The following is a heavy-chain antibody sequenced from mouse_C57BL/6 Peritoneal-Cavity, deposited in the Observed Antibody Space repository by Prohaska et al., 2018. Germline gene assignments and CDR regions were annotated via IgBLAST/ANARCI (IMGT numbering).Heavy chain of an antibody. CDR3: TRGGDGSSYGYFDV. V-gene: IGHV1-15*01. Sequence: QVQLQQSGAELVRPGASVTLSCKASGYTFTDYEMHWVKQTPVHGLEWIGAIDPETGGTAYNQKFKGKGILTADKSSSTAYMELRSLTSEDSAVYYCTRGGDGSSYGYFDVWGTGTTVTVSS. CDR1: GYTFTDYE. CDR2: IDPETGGT. J-gene: IGHJ1*03. D-gene: IGHD1-1*01.